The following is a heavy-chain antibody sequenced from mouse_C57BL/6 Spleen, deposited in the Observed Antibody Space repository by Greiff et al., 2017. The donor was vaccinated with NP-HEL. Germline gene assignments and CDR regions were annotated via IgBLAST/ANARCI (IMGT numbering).Heavy chain of an antibody. CDR3: AYDYADYYAMDY. CDR1: GYTFTSYW. CDR2: IDPSDSYT. Sequence: VQLQQPGAELVRPGTSVKLSCKASGYTFTSYWMHWVKQRPGQGLEWIGVIDPSDSYTNYNQKFKGKATLTVDTSSSTAYMQLSSLTSEDAAVYYCAYDYADYYAMDYWGQGTSVTVSS. J-gene: IGHJ4*01. V-gene: IGHV1-59*01. D-gene: IGHD2-4*01.